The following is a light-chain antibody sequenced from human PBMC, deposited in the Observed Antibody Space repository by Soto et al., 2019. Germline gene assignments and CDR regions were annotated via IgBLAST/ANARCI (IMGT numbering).Light chain of an antibody. CDR2: DAS. V-gene: IGKV3-15*01. Sequence: DIVMTQSPATLSVSPGEGATLSCRASQSVHSALAWYQQRPGQTPRLLIYDASTRATGIPDRFSGSGSGTEFTLTISSLQSEEFAIYYCQQYGTWPPLTFGGGTKVEI. CDR1: QSVHSA. J-gene: IGKJ4*01. CDR3: QQYGTWPPLT.